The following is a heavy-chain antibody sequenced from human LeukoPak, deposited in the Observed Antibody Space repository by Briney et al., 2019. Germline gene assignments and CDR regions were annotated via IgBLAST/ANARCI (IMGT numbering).Heavy chain of an antibody. Sequence: GGSLRLSCAASGFTFGSYAMHWVRQAPGKGLEWVALISYDGSNKYYADSVKGRFIISRDNSKNTLYLQMNSLRAEDTAVYYCAKVGNNWDFDYWGQGTLVTVSS. V-gene: IGHV3-30*18. J-gene: IGHJ4*02. CDR3: AKVGNNWDFDY. D-gene: IGHD1-1*01. CDR1: GFTFGSYA. CDR2: ISYDGSNK.